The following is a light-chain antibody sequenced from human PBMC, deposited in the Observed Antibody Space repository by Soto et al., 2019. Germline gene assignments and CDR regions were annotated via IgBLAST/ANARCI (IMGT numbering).Light chain of an antibody. Sequence: EVVLTQSPGTLSSSPGERATLSCRASQSVSSSYLAWYQQKPGQAPRLLIYGASSRATGIPDRFSGSGSGTDFTLTISSLQAEDVAVYYCQQYYSTPWTFGQGTKVDIK. V-gene: IGKV3-20*01. CDR1: QSVSSSY. CDR2: GAS. J-gene: IGKJ1*01. CDR3: QQYYSTPWT.